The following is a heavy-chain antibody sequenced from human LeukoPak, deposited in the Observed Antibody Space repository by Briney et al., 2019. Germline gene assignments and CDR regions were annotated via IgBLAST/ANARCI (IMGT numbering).Heavy chain of an antibody. J-gene: IGHJ6*04. Sequence: ASVKVSCKASGGTFSSHAISWVRQAPGQGLEWMGGIIPIFGTANYAQKFQGRVTITADKSTSTAYMELSSLRSEDTAVYYCARGHITMVRGIEGMDVWGKGTTVTVSS. D-gene: IGHD3-10*01. CDR3: ARGHITMVRGIEGMDV. V-gene: IGHV1-69*06. CDR2: IIPIFGTA. CDR1: GGTFSSHA.